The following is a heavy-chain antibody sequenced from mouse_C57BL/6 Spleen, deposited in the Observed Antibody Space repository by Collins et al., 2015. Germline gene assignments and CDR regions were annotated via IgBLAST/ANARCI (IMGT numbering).Heavy chain of an antibody. D-gene: IGHD1-1*01. Sequence: APGKGLKWMGWINTYSGVPTYADDFKGRFAFSLQTSASTAYLQINNLKNGDTATYFCARSRHYYGSSYDWYFDVWGTGTTVTVSS. V-gene: IGHV9-3*01. J-gene: IGHJ1*03. CDR3: ARSRHYYGSSYDWYFDV. CDR2: INTYSGVP.